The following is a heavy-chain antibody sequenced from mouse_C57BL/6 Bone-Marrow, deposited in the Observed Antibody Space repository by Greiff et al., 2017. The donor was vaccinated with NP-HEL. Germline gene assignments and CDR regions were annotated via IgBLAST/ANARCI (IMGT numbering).Heavy chain of an antibody. D-gene: IGHD1-1*01. CDR1: GYTFTSYW. Sequence: QVHVKQSGAELAKPGASVKLSCKASGYTFTSYWMHWVKQRPGQGLEWIGYINPSSGYTKYNQKFKDKATLTDDKSSSTAYMQLSSLTYEDSAVYYCARGANYYGSSPYIDYWGQGTTLTVSS. V-gene: IGHV1-7*01. CDR3: ARGANYYGSSPYIDY. J-gene: IGHJ2*01. CDR2: INPSSGYT.